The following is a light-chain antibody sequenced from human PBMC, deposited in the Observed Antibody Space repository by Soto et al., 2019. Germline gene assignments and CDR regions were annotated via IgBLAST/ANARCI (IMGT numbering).Light chain of an antibody. V-gene: IGLV1-51*01. Sequence: QSVLTQSPSVSAAPGQKVTISCSRSRSNIGNNYVSWYQQLPGTAPKLLSYDNNKRPSGIPDRFSGSKSGTSGTLDITGLQTGDEADYYCATWDGSLPGEVFGGGTQLTVL. J-gene: IGLJ2*01. CDR1: RSNIGNNY. CDR2: DNN. CDR3: ATWDGSLPGEV.